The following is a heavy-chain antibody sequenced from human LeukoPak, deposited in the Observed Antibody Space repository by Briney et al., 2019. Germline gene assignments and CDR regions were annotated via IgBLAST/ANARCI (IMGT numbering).Heavy chain of an antibody. CDR3: AREGYDILTGYYEHYYQYGMDV. CDR2: ISSSSGYT. D-gene: IGHD3-9*01. J-gene: IGHJ6*02. V-gene: IGHV3-21*01. Sequence: RGSLRLSCEASGFTFTSYSMTWVRQAPGKGLEWVSCISSSSGYTYYAESLKGRFTVSRDNAKNSVYLQMSSLRAEDTAVYYCAREGYDILTGYYEHYYQYGMDVWGQGTTVPVSS. CDR1: GFTFTSYS.